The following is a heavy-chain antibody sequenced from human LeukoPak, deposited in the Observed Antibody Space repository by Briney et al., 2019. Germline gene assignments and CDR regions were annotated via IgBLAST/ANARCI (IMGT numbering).Heavy chain of an antibody. V-gene: IGHV3-74*01. Sequence: GGSLRLSCTASGFPFSKYWMHWVRQAPGKGLVWVSRLNSGGSIINYADSVKGRFTISRDNAKNTLYLQMSSLRAEDTAVYYCAKGRVVINWFDPWGQGTLVTVSS. CDR1: GFPFSKYW. CDR2: LNSGGSII. CDR3: AKGRVVINWFDP. D-gene: IGHD3-22*01. J-gene: IGHJ5*02.